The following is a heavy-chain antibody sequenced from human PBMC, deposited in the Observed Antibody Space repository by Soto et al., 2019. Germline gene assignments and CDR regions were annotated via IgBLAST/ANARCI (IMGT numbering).Heavy chain of an antibody. CDR2: INPNSGGT. J-gene: IGHJ5*02. V-gene: IGHV1-2*04. CDR3: AREALSGDSTLGNWFDP. CDR1: GYTFTGYY. D-gene: IGHD7-27*01. Sequence: ASVKVSCKASGYTFTGYYMHWVRQAPGQGLEWMGWINPNSGGTNYAQKFQGWVTMTRDTSISTAYMELSRLRSDDTAVYYCAREALSGDSTLGNWFDPWGQGTLVTVS.